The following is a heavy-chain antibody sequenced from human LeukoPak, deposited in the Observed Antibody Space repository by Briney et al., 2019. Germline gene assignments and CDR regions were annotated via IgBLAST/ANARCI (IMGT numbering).Heavy chain of an antibody. Sequence: PSETMSLTCAVDGGSFSGYYWSWIRQPPGKGLEWIGEITHSGTTHYHPSLKSRVTISVDTSKNQFSLKLSSVTAADTAVYYCARVGGTTKQQLVQIPKNRGPRRDYYYYMDVWGKGTTVTVSS. CDR1: GGSFSGYY. V-gene: IGHV4-34*01. CDR2: ITHSGTT. J-gene: IGHJ6*03. CDR3: ARVGGTTKQQLVQIPKNRGPRRDYYYYMDV. D-gene: IGHD6-13*01.